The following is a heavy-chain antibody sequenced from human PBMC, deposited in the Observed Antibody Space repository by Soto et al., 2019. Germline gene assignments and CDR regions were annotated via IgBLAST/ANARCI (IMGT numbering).Heavy chain of an antibody. CDR3: ARWSYLDY. J-gene: IGHJ4*02. CDR1: GFTFSSYD. D-gene: IGHD3-3*01. CDR2: IGTAVDT. V-gene: IGHV3-13*01. Sequence: GGSLRLSCAASGFTFSSYDMHWVRQATGKGLEWVSAIGTAVDTYYQGSVKGRFTISRYTSQSTLYLQMNSLRADDTAMYYCARWSYLDYWGKGTRVTVSS.